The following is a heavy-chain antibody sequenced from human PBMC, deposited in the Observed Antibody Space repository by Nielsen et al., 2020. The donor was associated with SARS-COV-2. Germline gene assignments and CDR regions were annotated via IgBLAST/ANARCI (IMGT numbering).Heavy chain of an antibody. J-gene: IGHJ5*02. Sequence: SCAASGFTFSSYAMHWVRQAPGKGLEWVAVISYDGSNKYYADSVKGRFTISRDNSKNTLYLQMNSLRAEDTAVYYCARAIYRLTTDNWFDPWGQGTLVTVSS. V-gene: IGHV3-30-3*01. CDR1: GFTFSSYA. CDR2: ISYDGSNK. D-gene: IGHD4-11*01. CDR3: ARAIYRLTTDNWFDP.